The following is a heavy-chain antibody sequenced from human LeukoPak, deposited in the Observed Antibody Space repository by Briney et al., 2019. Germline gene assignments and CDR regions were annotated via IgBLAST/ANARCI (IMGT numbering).Heavy chain of an antibody. D-gene: IGHD1-1*01. CDR1: GFTFSGYW. CDR3: ARVNWYFDY. CDR2: IKKDGSEK. V-gene: IGHV3-7*04. Sequence: GGSLRLSCAASGFTFSGYWMSRVRQAPGKGLEWVANIKKDGSEKYYVDSVKGRFTISRDNAENSLYLQANSLRAEDTAAYYCARVNWYFDYWGQGTLVTVSS. J-gene: IGHJ4*02.